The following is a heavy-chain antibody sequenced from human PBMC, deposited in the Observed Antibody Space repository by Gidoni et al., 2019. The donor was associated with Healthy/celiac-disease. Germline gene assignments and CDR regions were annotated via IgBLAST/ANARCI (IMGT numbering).Heavy chain of an antibody. CDR2: ISWDGGST. Sequence: EVQLVESGGVVVQPGGSLRLSCAASGFTFDDYAMHWVRQAPGKGLGWVSLISWDGGSTYYADSVKCRFTISRDNSKNSLYLQMNSLRAEDTALYYCAKDSRGITGTTSAFDIWGQGTMVTVSS. D-gene: IGHD1-20*01. CDR3: AKDSRGITGTTSAFDI. CDR1: GFTFDDYA. V-gene: IGHV3-43D*04. J-gene: IGHJ3*02.